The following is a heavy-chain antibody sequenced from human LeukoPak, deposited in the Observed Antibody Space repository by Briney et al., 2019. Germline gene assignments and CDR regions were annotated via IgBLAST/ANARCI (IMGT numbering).Heavy chain of an antibody. CDR1: GFTFSNFG. CDR3: ARGEVIPDY. D-gene: IGHD2-21*01. J-gene: IGHJ4*02. CDR2: ITYDGSNM. Sequence: GGSLRLSCAASGFTFSNFGMHWVRQAPGKGLEWVAVITYDGSNMYYADSVKGRFTISRDNAKNSLYLQMNSLRAEDTAVYYCARGEVIPDYWGQGTLVTVSS. V-gene: IGHV3-30*03.